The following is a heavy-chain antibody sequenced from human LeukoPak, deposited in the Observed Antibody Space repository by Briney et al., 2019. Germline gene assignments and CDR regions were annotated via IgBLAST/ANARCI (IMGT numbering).Heavy chain of an antibody. D-gene: IGHD2-21*02. J-gene: IGHJ4*02. CDR3: ARHSRLYCGGDCYSDFDF. CDR1: GYRFTSYW. CDR2: IDPGDADS. Sequence: LGESLKISCKGSGYRFTSYWIGWVRQMPGKGLEWMGIIDPGDADSRYSPSFQGQVTISADKSINTAYLQWSSLKASDTAMYYCARHSRLYCGGDCYSDFDFWGQGTLVTVSS. V-gene: IGHV5-51*01.